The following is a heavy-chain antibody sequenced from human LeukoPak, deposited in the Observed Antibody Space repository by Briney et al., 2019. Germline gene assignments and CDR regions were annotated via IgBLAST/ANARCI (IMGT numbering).Heavy chain of an antibody. CDR2: ISAYNGNT. D-gene: IGHD6-19*01. CDR3: ARDVYYWGYSSGWHIGDYYYYGMDV. Sequence: ASVKVSCKASGYTFTSYGISWVRQAPGQGLEWMGWISAYNGNTNYAQKLQGRVTMITDTSTSTAYMELRSLRSDDTAVYYCARDVYYWGYSSGWHIGDYYYYGMDVWGQGTTVTVSS. J-gene: IGHJ6*02. CDR1: GYTFTSYG. V-gene: IGHV1-18*01.